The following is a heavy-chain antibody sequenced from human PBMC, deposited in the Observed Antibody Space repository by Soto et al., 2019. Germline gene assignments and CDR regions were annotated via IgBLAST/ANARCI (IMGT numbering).Heavy chain of an antibody. J-gene: IGHJ3*02. CDR3: ARELSGVGGFGS. CDR2: ISAYNGNT. Sequence: GASVKVSCKASGYIFTTYSIAWVRQAPGQGLEWMGWISAYNGNTNYAQKFQGRVTMTTDTSTNTAYMELRSLRSDDTAVYFCARELSGVGGFGSWGQGTSVTVSS. D-gene: IGHD2-15*01. V-gene: IGHV1-18*01. CDR1: GYIFTTYS.